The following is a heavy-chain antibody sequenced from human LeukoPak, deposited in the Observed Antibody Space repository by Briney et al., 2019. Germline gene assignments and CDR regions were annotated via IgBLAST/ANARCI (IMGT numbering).Heavy chain of an antibody. V-gene: IGHV3-23*01. D-gene: IGHD3-10*01. Sequence: GGSLRLSCAASGFTFSSYAMSWVRQAPGKGLEWVSAISGSGGSTYYADSVKGRFTISRDNSKNTLYLQMNSLRAEDTALYYCAKDLHMVRGVTVWGQGTLVTVSS. CDR3: AKDLHMVRGVTV. CDR1: GFTFSSYA. CDR2: ISGSGGST. J-gene: IGHJ4*02.